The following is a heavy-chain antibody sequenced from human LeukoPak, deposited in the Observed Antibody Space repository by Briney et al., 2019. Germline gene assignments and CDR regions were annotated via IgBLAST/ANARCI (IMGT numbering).Heavy chain of an antibody. CDR1: GFTFSSYA. V-gene: IGHV3-23*01. Sequence: PGGSLRLSCAASGFTFSSYAMSWVRQAPGKGLEWVSAISGSGGSTNYADSVKGRFTISRDNSKNTLYLQMNSLRAEDTAVYYCAKVVHIVVVNDAFDIWGQGTMDTVSS. CDR2: ISGSGGST. J-gene: IGHJ3*02. D-gene: IGHD2-21*01. CDR3: AKVVHIVVVNDAFDI.